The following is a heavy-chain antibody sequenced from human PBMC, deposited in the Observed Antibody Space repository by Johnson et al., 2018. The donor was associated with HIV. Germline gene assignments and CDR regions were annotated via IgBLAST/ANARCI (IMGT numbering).Heavy chain of an antibody. J-gene: IGHJ3*02. Sequence: VQLVESGGGLVQPGGSLRLSCAASGFTFSSYAMHWVRQAPGKGLEWVAVISYDGSIKYYADSVKGRFTISRDNSKNTLYLQMNSLRAEDTAVYYCAGSPREWDALDIWGQGTMVTVSS. CDR1: GFTFSSYA. D-gene: IGHD3-3*01. CDR3: AGSPREWDALDI. V-gene: IGHV3-30-3*01. CDR2: ISYDGSIK.